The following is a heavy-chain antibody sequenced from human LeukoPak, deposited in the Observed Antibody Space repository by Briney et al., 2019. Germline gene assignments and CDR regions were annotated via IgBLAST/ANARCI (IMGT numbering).Heavy chain of an antibody. CDR2: MNPNSGNT. CDR1: GYTFTSYD. D-gene: IGHD6-6*01. J-gene: IGHJ5*02. CDR3: ARVRIRASIAARGWFDP. Sequence: GASVKVSCKASGYTFTSYDINWVRQATGQGLEWMGWMNPNSGNTGYAQKFQGRVTMTRNTSISTAYMELSRLRSDDTAVYYCARVRIRASIAARGWFDPWGQGTLVTVSS. V-gene: IGHV1-8*01.